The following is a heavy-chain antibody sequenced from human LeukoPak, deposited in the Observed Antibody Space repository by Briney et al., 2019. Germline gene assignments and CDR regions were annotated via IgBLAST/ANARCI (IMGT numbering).Heavy chain of an antibody. J-gene: IGHJ3*02. D-gene: IGHD2-15*01. Sequence: SVNVSCKASGGTFSSYAISWGRQAPGQGLEWMGGIIPIFGTANYAQKFQGRVTITADESTSTAYMELSSLRSEDTAVYYCASSGYCSGGSCYYDAFDIWGQGTMVTVSS. CDR1: GGTFSSYA. CDR2: IIPIFGTA. V-gene: IGHV1-69*13. CDR3: ASSGYCSGGSCYYDAFDI.